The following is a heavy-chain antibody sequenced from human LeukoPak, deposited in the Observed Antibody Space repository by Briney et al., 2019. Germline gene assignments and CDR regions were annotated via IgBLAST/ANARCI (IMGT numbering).Heavy chain of an antibody. V-gene: IGHV3-9*01. CDR3: ARLPGSLGRWFDP. CDR1: GLTFKDYA. Sequence: GGSLRLSCAASGLTFKDYAMHWVRHAPGKGLEWVSGISGSSDYIVYAASVQGRFTISRDNAKPSLYLPMNSLRTEDAALYYCARLPGSLGRWFDPWGQGTLVTVSS. CDR2: ISGSSDYI. J-gene: IGHJ5*02. D-gene: IGHD7-27*01.